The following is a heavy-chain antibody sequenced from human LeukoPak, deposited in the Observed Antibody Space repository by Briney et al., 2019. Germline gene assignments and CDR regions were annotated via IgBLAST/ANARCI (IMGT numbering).Heavy chain of an antibody. J-gene: IGHJ3*01. Sequence: GGSLRLSCTTSGFTFSNYAMIWVRQAPGKGLEYVSYIRGGGETTHYADSVKGRFTISRDNSKNTLYVQINSLRADDTAVYYCAKDPNGDYVGAFDFWGQGIMVTVSS. CDR3: AKDPNGDYVGAFDF. V-gene: IGHV3-23*01. CDR2: IRGGGETT. CDR1: GFTFSNYA. D-gene: IGHD4-17*01.